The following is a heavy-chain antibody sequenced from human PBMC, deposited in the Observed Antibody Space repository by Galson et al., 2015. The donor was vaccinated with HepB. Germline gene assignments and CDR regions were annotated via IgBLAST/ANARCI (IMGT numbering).Heavy chain of an antibody. CDR2: INPNSGGT. Sequence: SVKVSCKASGYTFTGYYMHWVRQAPGQGLEWMGRINPNSGGTNYAQKFQGRVTMTRDTSISTAYMELSRLRSDDTVVYYCARESAGKQWLVLDYWGQGTLVTVSS. CDR3: ARESAGKQWLVLDY. J-gene: IGHJ4*02. CDR1: GYTFTGYY. V-gene: IGHV1-2*05. D-gene: IGHD6-19*01.